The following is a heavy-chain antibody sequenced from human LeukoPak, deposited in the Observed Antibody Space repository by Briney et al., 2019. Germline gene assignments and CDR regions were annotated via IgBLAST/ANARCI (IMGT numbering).Heavy chain of an antibody. Sequence: GGSLRLSCAASGFTFSTYWLWWVRQVPRKGLVWVSRINSDGSTTNYADSVKGRFTISRDNAENTLYLQMNSLSAEDTAVYYCTRDGAVGEPFDYWGQGALVTVSA. CDR3: TRDGAVGEPFDY. V-gene: IGHV3-74*01. CDR1: GFTFSTYW. J-gene: IGHJ4*02. CDR2: INSDGSTT. D-gene: IGHD3-10*01.